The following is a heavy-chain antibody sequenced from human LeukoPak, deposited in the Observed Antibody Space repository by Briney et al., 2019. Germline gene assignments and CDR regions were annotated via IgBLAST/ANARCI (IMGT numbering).Heavy chain of an antibody. V-gene: IGHV1-18*01. CDR2: ISNYNGNT. J-gene: IGHJ6*02. CDR1: DYIFTKYG. CDR3: ARVDIVATTNSPYYYLGMHV. D-gene: IGHD5-12*01. Sequence: ASVKVSDSPSDYIFTKYGITWLRQAPGQGLEWMGWISNYNGNTNYAQKFQGRVTMTTDTSTAKAYMELRNLISDDTAGYYCARVDIVATTNSPYYYLGMHVWGQGTTIIVSS.